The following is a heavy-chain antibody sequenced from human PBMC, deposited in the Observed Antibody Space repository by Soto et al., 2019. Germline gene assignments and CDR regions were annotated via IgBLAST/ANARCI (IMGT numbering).Heavy chain of an antibody. V-gene: IGHV4-59*08. Sequence: TSATLSLTCTVSGDSISSDYRSWIPLPPGKGLEWIGYIYYSGSTNYNPSLKSRVTISVDTSKNQFSLKLSSVTAADTAVYYCARQNDFWSGSFDAFDIWGQGTMVT. CDR2: IYYSGST. CDR1: GDSISSDY. D-gene: IGHD3-3*01. CDR3: ARQNDFWSGSFDAFDI. J-gene: IGHJ3*02.